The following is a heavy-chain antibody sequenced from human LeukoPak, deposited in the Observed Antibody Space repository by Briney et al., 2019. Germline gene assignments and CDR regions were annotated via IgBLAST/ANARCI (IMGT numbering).Heavy chain of an antibody. CDR1: GFTFSNYW. V-gene: IGHV3-7*01. D-gene: IGHD3-22*01. J-gene: IGHJ4*02. CDR3: ARDRGYYVFDY. CDR2: VKPDGSEK. Sequence: GGSLRLSCAASGFTFSNYWMTWVRQAPGKGLEWVAHVKPDGSEKSYVDSVKGRFTISRDNAQNSLHLQMNSLRAEDTAVYYCARDRGYYVFDYWGQGTLVTVSS.